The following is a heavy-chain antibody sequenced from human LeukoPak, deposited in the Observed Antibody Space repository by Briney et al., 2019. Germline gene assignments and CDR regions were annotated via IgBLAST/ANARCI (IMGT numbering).Heavy chain of an antibody. Sequence: SESLSLTCPVSGGSISNYYYWTWIRQPPGKGLEWIGYVYYAGSNHLNPSLKSRVTMSLDTSRNQFSLKLTSLTAADTAVYYCARGAMDTTPFFDYWGQGTLVTVSS. CDR2: VYYAGSN. CDR1: GGSISNYY. D-gene: IGHD5-24*01. J-gene: IGHJ4*02. CDR3: ARGAMDTTPFFDY. V-gene: IGHV4-59*01.